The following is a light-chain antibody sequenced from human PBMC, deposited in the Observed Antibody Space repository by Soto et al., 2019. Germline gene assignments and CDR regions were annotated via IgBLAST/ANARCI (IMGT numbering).Light chain of an antibody. V-gene: IGKV3-15*01. J-gene: IGKJ1*01. CDR3: QQYGTSRT. Sequence: EIVMTQSPATLSVSPGERATLSCRASQSVSSKLAWYQQKPGQAPRLLIYGASTRATGIPARFSGSGSGTEFTLTISSLQSEDFAVYYCQQYGTSRTFGQGTKVEIK. CDR2: GAS. CDR1: QSVSSK.